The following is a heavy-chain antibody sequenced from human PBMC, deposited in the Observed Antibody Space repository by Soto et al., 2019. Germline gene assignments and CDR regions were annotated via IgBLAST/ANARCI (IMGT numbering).Heavy chain of an antibody. CDR2: IYYSGST. V-gene: IGHV4-39*01. CDR1: GGSISSSSYY. D-gene: IGHD5-12*01. CDR3: AKIVATTSYYFDY. Sequence: QLQLQESGPGLVKPSETLSLTCTVSGGSISSSSYYWGWIRQPPGKGLEWIGSIYYSGSTYYNPSLKSRVTISVDTSKSQCSLKLSSVTAADTAVYYCAKIVATTSYYFDYWGQGTLVTVSS. J-gene: IGHJ4*02.